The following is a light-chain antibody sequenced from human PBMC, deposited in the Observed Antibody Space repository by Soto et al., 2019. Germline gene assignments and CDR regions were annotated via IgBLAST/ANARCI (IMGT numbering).Light chain of an antibody. J-gene: IGKJ4*01. Sequence: ELVVSQSPATLSVSPGERVTLSCRTSQDVSSKLAWYQQKAGQAPSLLIYDASTRATGTPARFSGSGSGTEFTLAVSSLQSEDYAVYFCQQYIRWPLTFGGGTNVAIK. CDR1: QDVSSK. CDR2: DAS. V-gene: IGKV3D-15*01. CDR3: QQYIRWPLT.